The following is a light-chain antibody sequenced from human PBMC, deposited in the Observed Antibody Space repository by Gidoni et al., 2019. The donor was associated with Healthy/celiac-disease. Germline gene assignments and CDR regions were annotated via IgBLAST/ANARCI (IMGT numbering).Light chain of an antibody. J-gene: IGKJ1*01. V-gene: IGKV1-39*01. Sequence: DIQMTQSPSSLSASVGDGVTITCRASQIIGSSLNWYQQKTGKAPKLLIYAEASLQSGVPSRFSGSGFGTDFTLTISSLQPEDFATYYCQQSHSTTWTFGHXTKVEIK. CDR2: AEA. CDR3: QQSHSTTWT. CDR1: QIIGSS.